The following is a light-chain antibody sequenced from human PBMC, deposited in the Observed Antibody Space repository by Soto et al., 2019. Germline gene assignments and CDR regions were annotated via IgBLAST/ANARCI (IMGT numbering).Light chain of an antibody. Sequence: PGAIVTLSCRTSQSVSSSYLTWYQQKPGQAPRLLIYGASTRATNIPARFSGSGSGTEFTLTISSLQSEDFAVYYCHQRQSWPRTFGQGTKV. CDR1: QSVSSSY. J-gene: IGKJ1*01. CDR3: HQRQSWPRT. V-gene: IGKV3-15*01. CDR2: GAS.